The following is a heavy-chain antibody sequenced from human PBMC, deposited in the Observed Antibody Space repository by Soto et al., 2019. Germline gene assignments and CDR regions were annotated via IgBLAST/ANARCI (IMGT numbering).Heavy chain of an antibody. J-gene: IGHJ3*02. CDR1: GFTFSSYG. V-gene: IGHV3-33*01. Sequence: GGSLRLSCAASGFTFSSYGMHWVRQAPGKGLEWVAVIWYDGSNKYYADSVKGRFTISRDNSKNTLYLQMNSLRAEDTAVYYCAREGVGATPLAAFDIWGPGTMLTVSS. D-gene: IGHD1-26*01. CDR2: IWYDGSNK. CDR3: AREGVGATPLAAFDI.